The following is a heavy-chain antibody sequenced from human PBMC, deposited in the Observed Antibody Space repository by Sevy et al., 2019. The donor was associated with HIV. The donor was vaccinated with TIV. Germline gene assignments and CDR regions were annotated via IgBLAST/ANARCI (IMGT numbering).Heavy chain of an antibody. CDR3: ARAGGHIDVYSRKDAFDI. Sequence: GGSLRLSCAASGFTFSSYEMNWVRQAPGKGLEWVSYISSSGSSIYYADSVKGRFTISRDNAKTSQYLQMNSLRAEDTAVYYCARAGGHIDVYSRKDAFDIWGQGTMVTVSS. V-gene: IGHV3-48*03. CDR2: ISSSGSSI. J-gene: IGHJ3*02. D-gene: IGHD4-4*01. CDR1: GFTFSSYE.